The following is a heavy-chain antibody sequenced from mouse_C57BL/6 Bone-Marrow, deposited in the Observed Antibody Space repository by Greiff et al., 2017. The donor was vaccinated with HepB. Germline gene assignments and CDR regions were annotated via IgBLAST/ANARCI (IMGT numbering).Heavy chain of an antibody. CDR1: GFTFSSYA. CDR2: ISDGGSYT. D-gene: IGHD1-1*01. V-gene: IGHV5-4*01. CDR3: ARATTVVAPGYFDY. Sequence: EVQLVESGGGLVKPGGSLKLSCAASGFTFSSYAMSWVRQTPEKRLEWVATISDGGSYTYYPDNVKGRFTISRDNAKNNLYLQMSHLKSEDTAMYYCARATTVVAPGYFDYWGQGTTLTVSS. J-gene: IGHJ2*01.